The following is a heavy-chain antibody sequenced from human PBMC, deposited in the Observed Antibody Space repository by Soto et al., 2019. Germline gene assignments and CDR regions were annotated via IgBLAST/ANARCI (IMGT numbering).Heavy chain of an antibody. V-gene: IGHV1-3*01. J-gene: IGHJ4*02. CDR3: ASSGWYVAFINY. CDR1: GYTFTSYA. Sequence: QVQLVQSGAEVKKPGASVKVSCKASGYTFTSYAMHWVRQAPGQRLEWMGWINAGNGNTKYSQKFQGRVTITRDTSASTDYMELSSLRSEDTAVYYCASSGWYVAFINYWGQGTLVTVSS. CDR2: INAGNGNT. D-gene: IGHD6-19*01.